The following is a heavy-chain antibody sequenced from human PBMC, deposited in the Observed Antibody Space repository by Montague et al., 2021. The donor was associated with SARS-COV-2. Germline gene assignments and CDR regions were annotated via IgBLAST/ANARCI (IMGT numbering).Heavy chain of an antibody. CDR3: ARDAGIAATGLNWFDP. D-gene: IGHD6-13*01. CDR2: IYYSGST. V-gene: IGHV4-59*12. J-gene: IGHJ5*02. CDR1: GGSISSYY. Sequence: SETLSLTCTVSGGSISSYYWSWIRQPPGKGLEWIGYIYYSGSTNXNPSLKSRVTISIDTSKNQFSLKLSSVTAADTAVYYCARDAGIAATGLNWFDPWGQGTLVTVSS.